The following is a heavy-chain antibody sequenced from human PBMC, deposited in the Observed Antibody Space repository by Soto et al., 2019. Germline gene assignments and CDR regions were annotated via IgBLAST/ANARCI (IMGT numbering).Heavy chain of an antibody. CDR3: ARDPGSGSYYGWFDP. CDR2: IYYNGST. Sequence: LSLTCTVSGGSISRYYWNWIRQPPGKGLEWIGYIYYNGSTNYNPSLKSRVTISVDTSKNQFSLKLSSVTAADTAVYYCARDPGSGSYYGWFDPWGQGTLVTVSS. CDR1: GGSISRYY. V-gene: IGHV4-59*01. D-gene: IGHD3-10*01. J-gene: IGHJ5*02.